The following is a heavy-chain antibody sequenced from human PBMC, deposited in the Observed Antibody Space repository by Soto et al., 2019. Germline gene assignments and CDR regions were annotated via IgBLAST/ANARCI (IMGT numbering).Heavy chain of an antibody. Sequence: GGSLRLSCAASGFTFSSYAMSWVRQAPGKGLEWVSAISGSGGSTYYADSVKGRFTISRDNSKNTLYLQMNSLRAEDTALYYCARDLGRPVGSLKNDALNVWGQGTMVTVSS. D-gene: IGHD1-26*01. CDR1: GFTFSSYA. CDR2: ISGSGGST. J-gene: IGHJ3*01. CDR3: ARDLGRPVGSLKNDALNV. V-gene: IGHV3-23*01.